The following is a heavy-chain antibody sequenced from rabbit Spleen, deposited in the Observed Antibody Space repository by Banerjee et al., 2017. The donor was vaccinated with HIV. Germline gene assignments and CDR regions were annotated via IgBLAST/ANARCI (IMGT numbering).Heavy chain of an antibody. D-gene: IGHD8-1*01. CDR1: GIDFSSDSY. V-gene: IGHV1S43*01. J-gene: IGHJ4*01. CDR2: IDPVFGIT. Sequence: QQQLEESGGGLVKPGGTLTLTCKASGIDFSSDSYMCWVRQAPGKGLEWIGYIDPVFGITYYANWVNGRFSISRENAQNTVFLQMTSLTAADTATYFCARDGAGGSYFALWGPGTLVTVS. CDR3: ARDGAGGSYFAL.